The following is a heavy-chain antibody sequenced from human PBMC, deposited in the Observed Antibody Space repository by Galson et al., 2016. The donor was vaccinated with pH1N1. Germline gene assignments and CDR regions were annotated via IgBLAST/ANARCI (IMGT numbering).Heavy chain of an antibody. J-gene: IGHJ6*02. CDR2: INTNTGNP. Sequence: SVKVSCKASGYTFTSNAMNWVRQAPGQGLEWMGWINTNTGNPTYAQGFTGRFVFSLDTSVSMAYLQISSLKAEDTAVYYCARSYCSSTSYYGGSYYYYGMDVWGQGTTVTVSS. D-gene: IGHD2-2*01. V-gene: IGHV7-4-1*04. CDR3: ARSYCSSTSYYGGSYYYYGMDV. CDR1: GYTFTSNA.